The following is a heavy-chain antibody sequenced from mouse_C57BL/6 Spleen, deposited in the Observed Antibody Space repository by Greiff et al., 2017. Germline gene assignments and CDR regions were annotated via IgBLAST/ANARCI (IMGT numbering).Heavy chain of an antibody. V-gene: IGHV1-69*01. Sequence: QVQLQQPGAELVMPGASVKLSCTASGYTFTSYWMHWVKQRPGQGLEWIGEIDPSDSYTNYNQKFKGKSTLTVDKSSSTAYMQLSSLTSEDSAVYYCARGDYGSSYNAMDYWGQGTSVTVSS. CDR3: ARGDYGSSYNAMDY. J-gene: IGHJ4*01. CDR2: IDPSDSYT. D-gene: IGHD1-1*01. CDR1: GYTFTSYW.